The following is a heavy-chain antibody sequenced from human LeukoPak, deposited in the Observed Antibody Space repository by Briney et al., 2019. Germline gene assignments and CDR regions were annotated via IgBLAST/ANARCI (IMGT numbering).Heavy chain of an antibody. V-gene: IGHV3-23*01. D-gene: IGHD6-13*01. CDR1: GFTFSSYA. CDR2: ISGSGGST. Sequence: PGGFLRLSCAASGFTFSSYAMSWVRQAPGKGLEWVSAISGSGGSTYYADSGKGRFTISRDNSKNTLYLQMNSLRAEDTAVYYCAKVGPFSSWYQSFDYWGQGTLVTVSS. CDR3: AKVGPFSSWYQSFDY. J-gene: IGHJ4*02.